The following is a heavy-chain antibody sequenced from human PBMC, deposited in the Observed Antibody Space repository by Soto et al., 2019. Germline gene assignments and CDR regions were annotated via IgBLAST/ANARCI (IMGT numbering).Heavy chain of an antibody. CDR2: IIPIFGTA. CDR3: ARCTVAGNKGWFDP. Sequence: QVQLVQSGAEVKKPGSSVKVSCKASGGTFSSYAISWVRQAPGQGLEWMGGIIPIFGTANYAQKFQGRVTITADESTSAAYMELSSLRSEDTAGYCCARCTVAGNKGWFDPWGQGTLVTVSS. D-gene: IGHD6-19*01. J-gene: IGHJ5*02. V-gene: IGHV1-69*12. CDR1: GGTFSSYA.